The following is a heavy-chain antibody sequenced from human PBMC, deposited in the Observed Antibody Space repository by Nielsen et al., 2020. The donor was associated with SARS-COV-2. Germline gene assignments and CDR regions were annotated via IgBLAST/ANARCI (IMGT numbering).Heavy chain of an antibody. CDR2: IYYSGST. CDR3: ASLLGCSGGSCYSRAFDI. CDR1: GGSVSSGSYY. V-gene: IGHV4-61*01. Sequence: SETLSLTCTVSGGSVSSGSYYWSWIRQPPGKGLEWIGYIYYSGSTNYNPSLKSRVTISVDTSKNQFSLKLSSVTAADTAVYYCASLLGCSGGSCYSRAFDIWGQGTMVTVSS. J-gene: IGHJ3*02. D-gene: IGHD2-15*01.